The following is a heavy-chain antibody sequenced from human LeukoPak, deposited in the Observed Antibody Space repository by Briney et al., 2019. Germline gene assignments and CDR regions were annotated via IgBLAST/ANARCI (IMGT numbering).Heavy chain of an antibody. D-gene: IGHD3-22*01. CDR3: ARGGKWSTYYYDSSGYDGAFDY. Sequence: SVKVSCKASGGTFSSYAISWVRQAPGQGLEWMGRIIPIFGTANYAQKFQGRVTITTDESTSTAYMELSSLRSEDTAAYYCARGGKWSTYYYDSSGYDGAFDYWGQGTLVTVSS. V-gene: IGHV1-69*05. CDR1: GGTFSSYA. J-gene: IGHJ4*02. CDR2: IIPIFGTA.